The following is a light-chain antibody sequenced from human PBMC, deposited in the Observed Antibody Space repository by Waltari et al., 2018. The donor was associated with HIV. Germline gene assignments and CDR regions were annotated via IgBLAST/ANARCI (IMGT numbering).Light chain of an antibody. CDR1: GCYNY. Sequence: QSALTQPASVSGSLGQSITISCTGTGCYNYVSWYQQHPDKAPKLIIYEVNKRPSGVSNRFSGSKSGSTASLTISGLQAEDEAHYHCSSYTISSHVVFGGGTRLTVL. V-gene: IGLV2-14*01. J-gene: IGLJ2*01. CDR2: EVN. CDR3: SSYTISSHVV.